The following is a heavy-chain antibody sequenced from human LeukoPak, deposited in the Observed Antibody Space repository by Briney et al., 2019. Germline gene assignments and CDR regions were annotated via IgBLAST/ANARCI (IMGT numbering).Heavy chain of an antibody. Sequence: PGRSLRLSCAASGFTFSSYAMDWVRQAPGKGLEWVALISYDRSNNYYADSVKGRFTISRDNSKNTLYLQMNSLRAEDTAVYYCARERSPYYYYYGMDVWGHGTTVTVSS. CDR1: GFTFSSYA. D-gene: IGHD1-26*01. CDR3: ARERSPYYYYYGMDV. CDR2: ISYDRSNN. J-gene: IGHJ6*02. V-gene: IGHV3-30-3*01.